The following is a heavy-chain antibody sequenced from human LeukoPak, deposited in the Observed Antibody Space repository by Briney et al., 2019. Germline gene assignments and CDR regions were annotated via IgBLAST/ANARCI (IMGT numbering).Heavy chain of an antibody. Sequence: SQTLSLTCTVSGGSISSGGFYWSWIRQHPGKGLEWIGYNYYSGSTYYNPSLKSRVTISVDTSKNQFSLKLSSVTAADTAVYYCARALDYDSRAFDYWGQGTLVTVSS. CDR1: GGSISSGGFY. D-gene: IGHD3-22*01. J-gene: IGHJ4*02. CDR3: ARALDYDSRAFDY. V-gene: IGHV4-31*03. CDR2: NYYSGST.